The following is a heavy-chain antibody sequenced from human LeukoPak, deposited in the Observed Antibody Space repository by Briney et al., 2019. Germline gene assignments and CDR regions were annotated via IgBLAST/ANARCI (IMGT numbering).Heavy chain of an antibody. Sequence: GGSLRLSCAASGFTFTSYGMHWVRQAPGKGLEWVAVVWYDGRHKYYADSVKGRFTLSRDNSKNTLYLQMDSLRAEDTAVYYCARDRRGGYDWSFDYWGQGTLVTVSS. CDR3: ARDRRGGYDWSFDY. D-gene: IGHD5-12*01. CDR1: GFTFTSYG. CDR2: VWYDGRHK. V-gene: IGHV3-33*01. J-gene: IGHJ4*02.